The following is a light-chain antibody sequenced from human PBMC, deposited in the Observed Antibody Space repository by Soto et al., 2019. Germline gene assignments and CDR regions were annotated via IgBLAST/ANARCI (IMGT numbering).Light chain of an antibody. J-gene: IGLJ1*01. CDR2: DVS. CDR3: SSYTIINTHV. V-gene: IGLV2-14*01. Sequence: QSALTQPASVSGSPGQSITISCTGTSSDVGGYNFVSWYQQHPGKAPKLIISDVSNRPSGVSTRFSGSKSGNTASLTISGLQAEDEADYYCSSYTIINTHVFGTGTKLTVL. CDR1: SSDVGGYNF.